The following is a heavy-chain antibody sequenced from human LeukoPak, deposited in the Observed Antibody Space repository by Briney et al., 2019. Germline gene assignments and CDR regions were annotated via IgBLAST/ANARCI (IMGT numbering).Heavy chain of an antibody. CDR2: ISGSGGNT. J-gene: IGHJ4*02. CDR1: GFTFSSYD. V-gene: IGHV3-23*01. D-gene: IGHD6-13*01. Sequence: GGSLRLSCTASGFTFSSYDMSWVRQAPGKGLEWVSAISGSGGNTYYADSVKGRFTISRDNSKNTLYLQMNSLRAEDTAVYYCAKDYSSSWYFFDYWGQGTLVTVSS. CDR3: AKDYSSSWYFFDY.